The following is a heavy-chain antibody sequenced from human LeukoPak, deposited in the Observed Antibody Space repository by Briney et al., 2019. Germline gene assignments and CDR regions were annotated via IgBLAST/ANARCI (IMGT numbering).Heavy chain of an antibody. CDR1: GYTFTGYY. V-gene: IGHV1-2*02. CDR2: INANHGGT. D-gene: IGHD3-22*01. Sequence: ASVKVSCKASGYTFTGYYLHWVRQAPGQGLEWMGWINANHGGTNYAQQFQGRVTMTRDTSISTAYMELSRLRSDDAAVYYCVRHRDFDSTGYYYPLFDYWGQGTLVTVSS. CDR3: VRHRDFDSTGYYYPLFDY. J-gene: IGHJ4*02.